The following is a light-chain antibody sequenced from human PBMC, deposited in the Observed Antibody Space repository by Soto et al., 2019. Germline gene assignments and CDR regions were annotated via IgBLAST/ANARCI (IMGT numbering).Light chain of an antibody. CDR3: QQSYSTPWT. J-gene: IGKJ1*01. CDR1: PSVSSY. V-gene: IGKV1-39*01. CDR2: SAF. Sequence: DIQMTQSPSSLSASVGDRVTITCRASPSVSSYLNWYQQKPGKAPKLLIYSAFSLHSGVPSRFSGGGSGTDFTLTISSLQPEDFATYYCQQSYSTPWTFGQGTKVGFK.